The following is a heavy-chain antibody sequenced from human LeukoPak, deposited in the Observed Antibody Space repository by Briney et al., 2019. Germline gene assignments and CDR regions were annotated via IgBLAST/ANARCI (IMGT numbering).Heavy chain of an antibody. Sequence: AGGFLRLSCAASGFPFSSHAMGWVRQAPGKGLQWVSALDSGGSDTYYAASVKGRFTISRDNSKNTLYLQMNSLRAEDTAIYYCAKRAAGTALGTFDCWGQGTLVTVSS. CDR3: AKRAAGTALGTFDC. D-gene: IGHD1/OR15-1a*01. CDR1: GFPFSSHA. V-gene: IGHV3-23*05. J-gene: IGHJ4*02. CDR2: LDSGGSDT.